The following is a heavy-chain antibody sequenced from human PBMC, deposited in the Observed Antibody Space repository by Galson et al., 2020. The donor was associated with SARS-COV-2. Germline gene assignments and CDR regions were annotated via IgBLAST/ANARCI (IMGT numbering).Heavy chain of an antibody. Sequence: ASVKVSCKASGYTFTGYYMHWVRQAPGQGLEWMGWINPNSGGTNYAQKFQGRVTMTRDTSISTAYMELSRLRSDDTAVYYCARVIGPFTRFDPWGQGTLVTVSS. D-gene: IGHD2-21*01. CDR1: GYTFTGYY. CDR3: ARVIGPFTRFDP. CDR2: INPNSGGT. V-gene: IGHV1-2*02. J-gene: IGHJ5*02.